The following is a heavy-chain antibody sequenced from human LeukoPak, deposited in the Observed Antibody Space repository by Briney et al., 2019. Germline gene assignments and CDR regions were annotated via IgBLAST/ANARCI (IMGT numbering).Heavy chain of an antibody. Sequence: GGSLRLSCAASGFTFRRYGMSWVRQAPGKGLEWVSYISSSSSTIYYADSVKGRFTISRDNAKNSLYLQMNSLRAEDTAVYYCARLYYRSSYYYYYYMDVWGKGTTVTVSS. D-gene: IGHD4-11*01. CDR2: ISSSSSTI. CDR1: GFTFRRYG. V-gene: IGHV3-48*01. J-gene: IGHJ6*03. CDR3: ARLYYRSSYYYYYYMDV.